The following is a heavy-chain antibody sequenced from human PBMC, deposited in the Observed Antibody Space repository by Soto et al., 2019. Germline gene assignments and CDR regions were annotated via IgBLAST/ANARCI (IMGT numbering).Heavy chain of an antibody. CDR1: GGSISSSNW. V-gene: IGHV4-4*02. D-gene: IGHD2-15*01. CDR3: ARVSVGVVVAAARYGMDV. Sequence: SETLSLTCAVSGGSISSSNWWSWVRQPPGKGLEWIGEIYHSGSTNYNPSLKSRVTISVDKSKNQFSLKLSSVTAADTAVYYCARVSVGVVVAAARYGMDVWGKGTRVTFS. CDR2: IYHSGST. J-gene: IGHJ6*04.